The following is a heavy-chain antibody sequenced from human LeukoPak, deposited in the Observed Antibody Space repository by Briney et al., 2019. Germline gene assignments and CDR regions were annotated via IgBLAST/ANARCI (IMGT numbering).Heavy chain of an antibody. V-gene: IGHV4-38-2*02. Sequence: SETLSLTCSVSGYSISSGNYWGWIRRPPGKGLQWIGSIYHSVSTYYNPSLKSRVTISVDTSKNQFSLKLSSVTAADTAVYYCAKGYCRGNSCYDDRGAFDYWGQGTLVTVSS. CDR3: AKGYCRGNSCYDDRGAFDY. CDR2: IYHSVST. D-gene: IGHD2-2*01. CDR1: GYSISSGNY. J-gene: IGHJ4*02.